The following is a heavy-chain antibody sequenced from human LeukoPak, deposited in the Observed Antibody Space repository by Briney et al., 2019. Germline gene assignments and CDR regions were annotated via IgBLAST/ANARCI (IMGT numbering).Heavy chain of an antibody. J-gene: IGHJ4*02. CDR2: INPNSGGT. D-gene: IGHD6-19*01. V-gene: IGHV1-2*04. Sequence: ASVKVSCKASGYTFTGNYMHWVRQAPGQGLEWMGWINPNSGGTNYAQKFQGWVTMTRDTSISTAYMELSRLRSDDTAVYYCARGLGGLAVDGTSKWVIDYWGQGTLVTVSS. CDR3: ARGLGGLAVDGTSKWVIDY. CDR1: GYTFTGNY.